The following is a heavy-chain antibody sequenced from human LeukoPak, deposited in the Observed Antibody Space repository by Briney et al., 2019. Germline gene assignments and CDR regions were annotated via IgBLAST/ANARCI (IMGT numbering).Heavy chain of an antibody. Sequence: GGSLRLSCAASGFTFSSYSMNWVRQAPGKGLEWVSSISSSSYIYYADSGKGRFTISRDNAKNSRYLQMNSLRAEDTAVYYCARDRDYGDYSGAFDIWGQGTMVTVSS. CDR2: ISSSSYI. J-gene: IGHJ3*02. V-gene: IGHV3-21*01. D-gene: IGHD4-17*01. CDR3: ARDRDYGDYSGAFDI. CDR1: GFTFSSYS.